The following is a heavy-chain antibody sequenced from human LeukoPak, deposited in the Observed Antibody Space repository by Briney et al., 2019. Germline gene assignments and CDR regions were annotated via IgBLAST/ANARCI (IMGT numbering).Heavy chain of an antibody. V-gene: IGHV3-23*01. CDR2: ISGSGGST. Sequence: GGSLRLSCAASGFTFSSYAMSWVRQAPGKGLEWVSGISGSGGSTYYADSVKGRFTISRDNSNNTLYLQMSSLRAEDTAVYYCPKERSYSTFDYWGQGTLVTVSS. J-gene: IGHJ4*02. CDR1: GFTFSSYA. D-gene: IGHD1-26*01. CDR3: PKERSYSTFDY.